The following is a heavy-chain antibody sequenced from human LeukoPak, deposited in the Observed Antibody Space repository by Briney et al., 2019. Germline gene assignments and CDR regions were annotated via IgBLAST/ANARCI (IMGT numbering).Heavy chain of an antibody. CDR2: INQDGSEK. CDR3: ARYSSSRNFDY. J-gene: IGHJ4*02. V-gene: IGHV3-7*04. Sequence: PGGSLRLSCAASGFTFTSYWMSWLRQTPGKGLEGVAHINQDGSEKYYVDSVKGRFTISRDNAENSLYLQMNSLRAEDTAVYYCARYSSSRNFDYWGQGTLVTVSS. CDR1: GFTFTSYW. D-gene: IGHD6-13*01.